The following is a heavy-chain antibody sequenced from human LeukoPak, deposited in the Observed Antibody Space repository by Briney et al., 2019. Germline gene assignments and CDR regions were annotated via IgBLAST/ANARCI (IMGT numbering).Heavy chain of an antibody. J-gene: IGHJ3*01. CDR2: ISYDGSNK. CDR3: AKFFTGEYVRAFDV. CDR1: GFTFSSYA. V-gene: IGHV3-30*18. D-gene: IGHD3-10*02. Sequence: QPGGSLRLSCAASGFTFSSYAMHWVRQAPGKGLEWVAVISYDGSNKYYADSVKGRFTISRDNSKNTLYLQMNTLRAEDTAVYYCAKFFTGEYVRAFDVWGQGTMVTVSS.